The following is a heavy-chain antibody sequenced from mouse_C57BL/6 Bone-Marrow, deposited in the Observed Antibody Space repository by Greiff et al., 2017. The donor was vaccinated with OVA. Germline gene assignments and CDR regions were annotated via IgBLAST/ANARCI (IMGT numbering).Heavy chain of an antibody. V-gene: IGHV1-66*01. CDR3: ARGGYRYSNFDY. J-gene: IGHJ2*01. D-gene: IGHD2-5*01. CDR2: IYPGSGNT. CDR1: GYSFTSYY. Sequence: VQLQQSGPELVKPGASVKISCKASGYSFTSYYIHWVKQRPGQGLEWIGWIYPGSGNTKYNEKFKGKATLTADTSSSTAYMQLSSLTSEDSAVYYGARGGYRYSNFDYWGQGTTLTVSS.